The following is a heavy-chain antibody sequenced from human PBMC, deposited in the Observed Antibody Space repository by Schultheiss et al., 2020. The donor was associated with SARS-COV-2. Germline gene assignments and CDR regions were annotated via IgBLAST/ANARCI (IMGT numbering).Heavy chain of an antibody. CDR3: AKEGQVSITIFGVVIFPSYYYYGMDV. CDR1: GFTFSSYA. Sequence: GGSLRLSCAASGFTFSSYAMSWVRQAPGKGLEWVSVIYSGGSTYYADSVKGRFTISRDNAKNSLYLQMNSLRAEDTAVYYCAKEGQVSITIFGVVIFPSYYYYGMDVWGQGTTVTVSS. CDR2: IYSGGST. V-gene: IGHV3-66*01. D-gene: IGHD3-3*01. J-gene: IGHJ6*02.